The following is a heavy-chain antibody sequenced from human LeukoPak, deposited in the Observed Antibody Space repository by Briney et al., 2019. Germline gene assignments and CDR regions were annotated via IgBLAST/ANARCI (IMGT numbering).Heavy chain of an antibody. CDR3: ARRGSGSYESGYYYYYGMDV. CDR2: IYPGDSDT. Sequence: GESLKISCKGSGYSFTSYWIGWVRQMPGKGLEWMGIIYPGDSDTRYSPSFQGQVTISADESISTAYLQWSSLKASDTAMYYCARRGSGSYESGYYYYYGMDVWGQGTTVTVSS. V-gene: IGHV5-51*01. CDR1: GYSFTSYW. J-gene: IGHJ6*02. D-gene: IGHD1-26*01.